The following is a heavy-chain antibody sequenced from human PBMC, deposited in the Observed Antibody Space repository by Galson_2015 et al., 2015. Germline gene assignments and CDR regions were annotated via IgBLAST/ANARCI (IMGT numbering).Heavy chain of an antibody. CDR1: GFTFSSYA. D-gene: IGHD6-6*01. J-gene: IGHJ3*02. CDR3: ARDYLAARLSLDAFDI. CDR2: ISYDGSNK. Sequence: SLRLSCAASGFTFSSYAMHWVRQAPGKGLEWVAVISYDGSNKYYADSVKGRFTISRDNSKNTLYLQMNSLRAEDTAVYYCARDYLAARLSLDAFDIWGQGTMVTVSS. V-gene: IGHV3-30-3*01.